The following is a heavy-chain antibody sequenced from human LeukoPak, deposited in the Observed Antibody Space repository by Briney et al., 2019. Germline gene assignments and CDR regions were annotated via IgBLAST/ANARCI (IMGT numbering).Heavy chain of an antibody. J-gene: IGHJ5*02. Sequence: ASVKVSCKASGYTFTSYAMHWVRQAPGQRLEWMGWINAGNGNTKYSQKFQGRVTITRDTSASTAYMELSSLRSEDTAVYYCARGPIRTAGNWFDPWGQGTLVTVSS. CDR2: INAGNGNT. CDR3: ARGPIRTAGNWFDP. D-gene: IGHD3-10*01. V-gene: IGHV1-3*01. CDR1: GYTFTSYA.